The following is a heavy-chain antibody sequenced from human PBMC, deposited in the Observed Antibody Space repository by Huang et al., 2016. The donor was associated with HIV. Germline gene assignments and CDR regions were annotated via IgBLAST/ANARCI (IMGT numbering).Heavy chain of an antibody. CDR2: IIHSSPT. CDR1: GGSFSHYS. J-gene: IGHJ6*02. V-gene: IGHV4-34*12. Sequence: QVRLQQWGAGLLKPSETLSLTCAVYGGSFSHYSWSWVRQSPGKGLEWISDIIHSSPTHYNPTLKSRVTISMDMSKNQFSLRLTSVTAADSAVYYCARVPTPSYYDFWSLSSTEEDVYYYGMDVWGQGTTVTVSS. CDR3: ARVPTPSYYDFWSLSSTEEDVYYYGMDV. D-gene: IGHD3-3*01.